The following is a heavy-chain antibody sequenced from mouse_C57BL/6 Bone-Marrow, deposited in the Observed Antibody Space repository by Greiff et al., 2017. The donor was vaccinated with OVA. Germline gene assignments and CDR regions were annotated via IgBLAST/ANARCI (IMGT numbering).Heavy chain of an antibody. J-gene: IGHJ1*03. CDR1: GYTFTSYN. D-gene: IGHD1-1*01. CDR2: IYPGNGDT. CDR3: ARDYYGSSYRWYFDV. V-gene: IGHV1-12*01. Sequence: LQESGAELVRPGASVKMSCKASGYTFTSYNMHWVKQTPRQGLEWIGAIYPGNGDTSYNQKFKGKATLTVDKSSSTAYMQLSSLTSEDSAVYFCARDYYGSSYRWYFDVWGTGTTVTVSS.